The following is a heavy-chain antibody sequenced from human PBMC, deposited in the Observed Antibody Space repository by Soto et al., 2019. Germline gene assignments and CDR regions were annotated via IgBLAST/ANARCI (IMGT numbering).Heavy chain of an antibody. CDR2: VYYTGRT. CDR1: GGSISTYY. D-gene: IGHD1-26*01. V-gene: IGHV4-59*12. J-gene: IGHJ4*02. CDR3: ARSGGFAFFDF. Sequence: PSETLSLTCTVSGGSISTYYWHYIRQSPGKGLEWIGFVYYTGRTNYNPALRSRVTMSVDTSKNQFSLTMNSVTAADTAVYYCARSGGFAFFDFWGQGALVTVSS.